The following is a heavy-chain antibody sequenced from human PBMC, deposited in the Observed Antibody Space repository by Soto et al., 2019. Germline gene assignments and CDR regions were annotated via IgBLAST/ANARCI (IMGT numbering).Heavy chain of an antibody. V-gene: IGHV3-30*18. J-gene: IGHJ4*02. Sequence: QVQLVESGGGVVQPGRSLRLSCAASGFTFSSYGMHWVRQAPGKGLEWVAVISYDGSNKYYADSVKGRFTISRDNSKNTLYLQMNSLRAEDTAVYYCAKAPTAYCSSTRCSPLFDYWGQGTLVTVSS. CDR2: ISYDGSNK. CDR3: AKAPTAYCSSTRCSPLFDY. D-gene: IGHD2-2*01. CDR1: GFTFSSYG.